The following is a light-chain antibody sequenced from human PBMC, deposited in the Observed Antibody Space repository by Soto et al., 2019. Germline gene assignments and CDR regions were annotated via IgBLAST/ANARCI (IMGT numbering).Light chain of an antibody. V-gene: IGKV3-20*01. J-gene: IGKJ1*01. CDR2: ETS. CDR1: QSVSSSY. Sequence: EIGVTQSAAALSLSPGERATLSCRASQSVSSSYLAWYQQKPGQAPRLIIYETSSKMTGIPDRFSGSGSGTEFTLTISRLEPEDFAVYYCQQYGNSPTFGQGTKVDI. CDR3: QQYGNSPT.